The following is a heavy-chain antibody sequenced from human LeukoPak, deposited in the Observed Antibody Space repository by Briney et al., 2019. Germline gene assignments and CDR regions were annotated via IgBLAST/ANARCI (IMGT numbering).Heavy chain of an antibody. CDR1: GFAVNRNY. V-gene: IGHV3-21*01. CDR2: ISSSSSYI. J-gene: IGHJ4*02. Sequence: TGGSLRLSCAASGFAVNRNYMTWVRQAPGKGLEWVSSISSSSSYIYYADSVKGRFTISRDNAKNSLYLQMNSLRAEDTAVYYCARDSNNWNGLDYWGQGTLVTVSS. CDR3: ARDSNNWNGLDY. D-gene: IGHD1-1*01.